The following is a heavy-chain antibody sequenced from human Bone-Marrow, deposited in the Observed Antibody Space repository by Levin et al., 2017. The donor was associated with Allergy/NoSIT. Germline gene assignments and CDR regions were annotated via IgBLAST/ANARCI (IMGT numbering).Heavy chain of an antibody. Sequence: PGGSLRLSCAASGFSFWHYTMNWVRQAPGKGLEWVSCISSSGDSTYYADSVTGRFTISRDNAKNSLYRQLNRLRDEDTALYYCARAPARGYYDSSGYSGDHWGQGTLVTVSS. V-gene: IGHV3-48*02. D-gene: IGHD3-22*01. CDR2: ISSSGDST. J-gene: IGHJ4*02. CDR3: ARAPARGYYDSSGYSGDH. CDR1: GFSFWHYT.